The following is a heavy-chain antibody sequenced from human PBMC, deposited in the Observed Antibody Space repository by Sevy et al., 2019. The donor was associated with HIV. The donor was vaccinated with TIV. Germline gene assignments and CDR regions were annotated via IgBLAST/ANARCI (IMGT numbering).Heavy chain of an antibody. V-gene: IGHV3-23*01. CDR3: AKVRGIAVAGRWLDY. D-gene: IGHD6-19*01. CDR2: ISGSGGST. CDR1: GLTFSSYA. J-gene: IGHJ4*02. Sequence: GGSLRLSCAASGLTFSSYAMSWVRQAPGKGLEWVSAISGSGGSTYYADSVKGRFTISRDNSKNTLYLQMNSLRAEDTAVYYCAKVRGIAVAGRWLDYWGQGTLVTVSS.